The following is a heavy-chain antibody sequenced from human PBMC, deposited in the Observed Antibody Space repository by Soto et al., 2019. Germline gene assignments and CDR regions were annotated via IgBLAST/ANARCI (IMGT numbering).Heavy chain of an antibody. CDR1: GGSISSYY. V-gene: IGHV4-59*01. Sequence: PSETLSLTCTVSGGSISSYYWSWIRQPPGKGLEWIGYIYYSGSTNYNPSLKSRVTISVDTSKNQFSLKLSSVTAADTAVYYCARGLDFWSGYQNYYYYYMDVWGKGTTVTVSS. J-gene: IGHJ6*03. D-gene: IGHD3-3*01. CDR3: ARGLDFWSGYQNYYYYYMDV. CDR2: IYYSGST.